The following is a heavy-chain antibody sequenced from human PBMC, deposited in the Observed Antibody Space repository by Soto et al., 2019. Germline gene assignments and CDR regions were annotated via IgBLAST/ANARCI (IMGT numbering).Heavy chain of an antibody. J-gene: IGHJ3*02. CDR2: ISAYNGNT. CDR3: AKGIAAAPLSAFDI. D-gene: IGHD6-13*01. V-gene: IGHV1-18*01. CDR1: GYTFTSYG. Sequence: GASVKVSCKASGYTFTSYGISWVRQAPGQGLEWMGWISAYNGNTNYAQKLQGRVTMTTDTSTSTAYMELRSLRSDDTAVYYCAKGIAAAPLSAFDIWGQGTMVTVSS.